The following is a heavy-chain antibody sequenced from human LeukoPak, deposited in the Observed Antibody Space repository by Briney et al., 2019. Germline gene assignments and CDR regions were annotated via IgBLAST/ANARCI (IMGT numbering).Heavy chain of an antibody. Sequence: PGGSLRLSCVVSGFTFSSSWMSWVRQAPGKGLEWVANIKQDGSDKYYVDSVKGRFTISRDNAKNSLYLQMNSLRAEDTAVYYCARYRGGGDYDYWGQGTLVTVSS. J-gene: IGHJ4*02. D-gene: IGHD4-17*01. V-gene: IGHV3-7*02. CDR1: GFTFSSSW. CDR2: IKQDGSDK. CDR3: ARYRGGGDYDY.